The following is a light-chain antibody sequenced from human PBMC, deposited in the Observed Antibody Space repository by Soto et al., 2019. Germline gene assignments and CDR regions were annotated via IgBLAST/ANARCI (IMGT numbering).Light chain of an antibody. Sequence: IQVTQSPSSLSASVGDRVTINCQASQGLSNSLNWYQHKPGKAPKLLIYDASNLETGVPSRFSGSGSGTDFTLIISSLQPEDIGTYYCQHYDRFPLTFGGGTKGDIK. J-gene: IGKJ4*01. CDR2: DAS. CDR1: QGLSNS. V-gene: IGKV1-33*01. CDR3: QHYDRFPLT.